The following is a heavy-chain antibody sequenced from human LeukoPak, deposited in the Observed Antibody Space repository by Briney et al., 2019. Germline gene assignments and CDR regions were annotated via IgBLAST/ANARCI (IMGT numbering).Heavy chain of an antibody. J-gene: IGHJ4*02. V-gene: IGHV4-34*01. Sequence: AETLSLTCAVYGGSFSGYYWSWIRQPPGKGLEWIGEINHSVSTNYNPSLKSRVTISVDTSKNQFSLKLSSVTAADTAVYYCARVGTDGYNSWGQGTLVTVSS. CDR2: INHSVST. CDR1: GGSFSGYY. D-gene: IGHD5-24*01. CDR3: ARVGTDGYNS.